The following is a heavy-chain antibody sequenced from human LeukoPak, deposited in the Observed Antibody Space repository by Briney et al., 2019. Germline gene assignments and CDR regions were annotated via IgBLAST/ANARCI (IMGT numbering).Heavy chain of an antibody. CDR2: IYYSGST. V-gene: IGHV4-59*01. CDR3: ARGPPSTMVQGGGAFDI. Sequence: SETLSLTCAVSGGSISNFYWSWLRPPPGQGLEWSGYIYYSGSTNYNPSLKSRVTISVDTSKNQFSLKLSSVTAADTAVYYCARGPPSTMVQGGGAFDIWGQGTMVTVSS. J-gene: IGHJ3*02. D-gene: IGHD3-10*01. CDR1: GGSISNFY.